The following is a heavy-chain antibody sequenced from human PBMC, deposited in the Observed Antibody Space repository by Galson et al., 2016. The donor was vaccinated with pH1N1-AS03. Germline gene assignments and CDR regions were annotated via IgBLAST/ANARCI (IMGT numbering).Heavy chain of an antibody. V-gene: IGHV3-64*01. CDR1: GFTFSSYA. Sequence: SLRLSCAASGFTFSSYAMFWVRQAPGKGLEYVSAISGNGFSTYYANSVKDRFTISRDNSKNTLFLQMGSLRPEDMAVYYCARGPVSYSNYWFPPPDYWGQGTLVTVSS. CDR2: ISGNGFST. J-gene: IGHJ4*02. D-gene: IGHD6-13*01. CDR3: ARGPVSYSNYWFPPPDY.